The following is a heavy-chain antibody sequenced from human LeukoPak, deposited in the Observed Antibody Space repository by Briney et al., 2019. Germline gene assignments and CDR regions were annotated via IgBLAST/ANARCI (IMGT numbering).Heavy chain of an antibody. J-gene: IGHJ6*03. Sequence: SETLSLTCTVSGGSISSSSYYWGWIRQPPGKGLEWIGSIYYSGSTYYNPSLKSRVTISVDTSKNQFSLKLSSVTAADTAVYYCARDARYDWAYYYYYYYMDVWGKGTTVTVSS. CDR1: GGSISSSSYY. D-gene: IGHD3-9*01. CDR3: ARDARYDWAYYYYYYYMDV. CDR2: IYYSGST. V-gene: IGHV4-39*07.